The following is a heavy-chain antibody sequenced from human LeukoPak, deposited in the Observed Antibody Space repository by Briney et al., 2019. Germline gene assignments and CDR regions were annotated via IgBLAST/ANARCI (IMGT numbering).Heavy chain of an antibody. J-gene: IGHJ5*02. CDR1: GFTVSNNY. CDR3: ARNSGELGA. CDR2: NSGGGT. V-gene: IGHV3-53*01. Sequence: GGSLRLSCAASGFTVSNNYMSWVRRAAGKGLEWVSLNSGGGTYYADSVKGRFTISRDNSKNTLYLQMNSLRAEDTAVYYCARNSGELGAWGEGTLVTVVS. D-gene: IGHD2-21*01.